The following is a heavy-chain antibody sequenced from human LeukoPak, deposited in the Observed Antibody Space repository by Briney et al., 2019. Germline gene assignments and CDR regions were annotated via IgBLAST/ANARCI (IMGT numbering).Heavy chain of an antibody. V-gene: IGHV4-39*01. J-gene: IGHJ3*02. D-gene: IGHD6-13*01. CDR1: GGSISSSNYY. CDR2: IYYSGST. Sequence: KPSETLSLTCTVSGGSISSSNYYWGWIRQPPGRGLEWIGSIYYSGSTYYNPSLKSRVTISVDASKMQFSLKMSSVTAADTAVYYCGRHLLAAPGRRAFDIWGQGTMVTVSS. CDR3: GRHLLAAPGRRAFDI.